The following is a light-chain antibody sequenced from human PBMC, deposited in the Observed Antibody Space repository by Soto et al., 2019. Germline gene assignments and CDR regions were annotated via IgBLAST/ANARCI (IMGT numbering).Light chain of an antibody. V-gene: IGLV2-14*01. J-gene: IGLJ2*01. CDR3: SSYTSSSAVA. CDR2: EVS. CDR1: SSDVGRYNY. Sequence: QSALTQSASVSGSPGQSITISCTGTSSDVGRYNYVSWHQQHPGKAPKLMIYEVSNRPSGVSNRFSGSKSGNTAFLTISGLQAEDEGDYYCSSYTSSSAVAFGGGTQLTVL.